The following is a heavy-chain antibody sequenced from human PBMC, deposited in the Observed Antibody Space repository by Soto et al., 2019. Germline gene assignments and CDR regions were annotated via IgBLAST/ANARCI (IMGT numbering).Heavy chain of an antibody. D-gene: IGHD3-10*01. Sequence: SETLSLTCTVSGGSISSYYWSWIRQPPGKGLEWMGYIYYSGSTNYNPSLKSRVTISVDTSKNQFSLKLSSVTAADTAVYYCARDRITMVRGVIRGYWFDPWGQGTLVTVSS. J-gene: IGHJ5*02. V-gene: IGHV4-59*01. CDR2: IYYSGST. CDR1: GGSISSYY. CDR3: ARDRITMVRGVIRGYWFDP.